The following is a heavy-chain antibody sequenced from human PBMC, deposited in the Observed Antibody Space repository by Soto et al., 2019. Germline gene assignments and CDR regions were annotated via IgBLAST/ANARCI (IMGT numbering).Heavy chain of an antibody. J-gene: IGHJ4*02. V-gene: IGHV3-23*01. CDR3: AKRVVPGTPVLDY. CDR2: ISYSGETS. Sequence: VGSLRLSCAASGFTFSTSSLSWVRQAPGKGLEWVSAISYSGETSLYADSVKGRFTISRDNSKNTLYLQMNSLRVEDTAVYFCAKRVVPGTPVLDYWGQGALVTGSS. CDR1: GFTFSTSS. D-gene: IGHD2-15*01.